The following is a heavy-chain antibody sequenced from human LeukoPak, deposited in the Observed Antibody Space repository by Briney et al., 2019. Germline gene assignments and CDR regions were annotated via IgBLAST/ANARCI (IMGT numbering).Heavy chain of an antibody. CDR3: ARDDYLGY. D-gene: IGHD3-16*01. CDR1: GFAFSGYW. Sequence: GGSLRLSCAASGFAFSGYWMAWVRQAPGRGLEWVAHINQDGSAKNYVDPVKGRFTISRDNAKNSVYLQLDTLRAADTAVYFCARDDYLGYWGQGTLVTVSS. J-gene: IGHJ4*02. CDR2: INQDGSAK. V-gene: IGHV3-7*05.